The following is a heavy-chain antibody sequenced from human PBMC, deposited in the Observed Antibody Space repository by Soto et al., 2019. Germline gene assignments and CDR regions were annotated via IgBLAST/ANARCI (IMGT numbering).Heavy chain of an antibody. Sequence: QVQLQESGPGLVKPSQTLSLTCTVSGGSISSGGYFWSWIRQHPGKGLEWIGYIYYSGSTYYNPSLKSRVTISVDTSKNHFSLKLSSVTAADTAVDYCASESGSYWVFGYWGQGTLVTVSS. CDR2: IYYSGST. V-gene: IGHV4-31*03. CDR3: ASESGSYWVFGY. D-gene: IGHD1-26*01. J-gene: IGHJ4*02. CDR1: GGSISSGGYF.